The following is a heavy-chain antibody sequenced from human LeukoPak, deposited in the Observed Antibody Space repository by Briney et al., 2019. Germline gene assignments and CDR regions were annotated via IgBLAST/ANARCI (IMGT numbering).Heavy chain of an antibody. V-gene: IGHV4-4*07. J-gene: IGHJ6*02. CDR1: GGYISSYY. CDR2: IDSSGST. D-gene: IGHD4-17*01. CDR3: ARVSSGDYVANYYGMDV. Sequence: SETLSLTCTVSGGYISSYYWTWIRQPAGKGLEWIGRIDSSGSTNYNPSLKSRVTMSVDTSKNQFSLKLSSVTAADTAAYYCARVSSGDYVANYYGMDVWGQGTTVTVSS.